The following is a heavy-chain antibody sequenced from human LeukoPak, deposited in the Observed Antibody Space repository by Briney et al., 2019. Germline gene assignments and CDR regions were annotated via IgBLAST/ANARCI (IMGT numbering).Heavy chain of an antibody. CDR3: ARGRGYSGLWYFDY. CDR2: IGTAGDT. D-gene: IGHD5-12*01. CDR1: GFTFSSYD. V-gene: IGHV3-13*01. Sequence: PGGSLRLSCAASGFTFSSYDMHWVRQATGKGLVWVSAIGTAGDTYYPGSVKGRFTISRENAKNSLYLQMNSLRAGDTAVYYCARGRGYSGLWYFDYWGQGTLVTVSS. J-gene: IGHJ4*02.